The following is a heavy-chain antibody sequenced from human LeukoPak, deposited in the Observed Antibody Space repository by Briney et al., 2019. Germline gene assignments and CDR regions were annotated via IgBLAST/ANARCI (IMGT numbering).Heavy chain of an antibody. D-gene: IGHD5-18*01. CDR2: INPNSGGT. CDR1: GYTFTGYY. Sequence: GASAKVSCKASGYTFTGYYMHWVRQAPGQGLEWMGWINPNSGGTNYVQKFQGRVTMTRDTSISTAYMELSRLRSDDTAVYYCARDLAPGDTAMAHYYYYGMDVWGQETTVTVSS. CDR3: ARDLAPGDTAMAHYYYYGMDV. V-gene: IGHV1-2*02. J-gene: IGHJ6*02.